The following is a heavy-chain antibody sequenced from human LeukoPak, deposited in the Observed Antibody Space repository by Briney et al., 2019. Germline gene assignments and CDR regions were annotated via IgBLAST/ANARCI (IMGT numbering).Heavy chain of an antibody. CDR3: AREGTAVATNFDY. J-gene: IGHJ4*02. Sequence: GGSLRLSCAASGFTFSSYSMNWVRQAPGKGLEWVSSITRSNYIYYADSVKGRFTISRDNAKNSLYLQMNSLRAEDTAVYYCAREGTAVATNFDYWGQGTLVTVSS. D-gene: IGHD5-18*01. CDR2: ITRSNYI. CDR1: GFTFSSYS. V-gene: IGHV3-21*06.